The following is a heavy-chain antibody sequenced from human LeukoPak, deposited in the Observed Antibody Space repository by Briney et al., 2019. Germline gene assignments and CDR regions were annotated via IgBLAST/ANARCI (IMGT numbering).Heavy chain of an antibody. CDR3: ARDNGGRELHFPSWAY. D-gene: IGHD1-26*01. Sequence: GGPRRLSCAPSGLPFSSYWMSWVRQAPGKGRDWVANIKEDGSDKYYVDSVKGRFTISRDNAKNSLYLQMNSLRDEDTAVYYCARDNGGRELHFPSWAYWGQGTLVTVPS. V-gene: IGHV3-7*04. CDR1: GLPFSSYW. J-gene: IGHJ4*02. CDR2: IKEDGSDK.